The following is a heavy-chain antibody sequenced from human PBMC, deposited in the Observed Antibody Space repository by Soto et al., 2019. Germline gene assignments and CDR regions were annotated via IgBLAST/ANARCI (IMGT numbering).Heavy chain of an antibody. Sequence: QITLKESGPPLVKPTQTLTLTCTFSGFSLSTSGVGVGWIRQPPGKALECLALIYWDDDKRYSPSLKNRLTITTTPTKNQVVLTMTNMTPVDTATYYGAHTSTGWPVRYWGQGTLVTVSS. CDR2: IYWDDDK. CDR3: AHTSTGWPVRY. D-gene: IGHD6-19*01. V-gene: IGHV2-5*02. CDR1: GFSLSTSGVG. J-gene: IGHJ4*02.